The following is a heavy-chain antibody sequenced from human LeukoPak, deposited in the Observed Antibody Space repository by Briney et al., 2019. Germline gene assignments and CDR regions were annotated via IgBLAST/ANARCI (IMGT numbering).Heavy chain of an antibody. Sequence: ASVKVSCKASGYTFTNYGISWVRQAPGQGLEWMGWISAYNGNTNYAQKLQGRVTMTTDTSTTTAYMELRSLRSDDTAVYYCARQLERLDYYYYYMDVWGKGTTVTVSS. CDR2: ISAYNGNT. V-gene: IGHV1-18*01. D-gene: IGHD1-1*01. CDR3: ARQLERLDYYYYYMDV. CDR1: GYTFTNYG. J-gene: IGHJ6*03.